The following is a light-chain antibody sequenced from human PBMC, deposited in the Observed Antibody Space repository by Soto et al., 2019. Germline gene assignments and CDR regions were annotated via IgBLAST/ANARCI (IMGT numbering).Light chain of an antibody. CDR2: DVT. CDR3: SSYAGSGTFEI. CDR1: TSDIGVYNY. J-gene: IGLJ2*01. Sequence: QSALTQPASVSASPGQSVTISCTGTTSDIGVYNYVSWYQQHPGKAPKLMIYDVTNRPSGVSNRFSGSKSGNTASLTISGLQAADEADYYCSSYAGSGTFEIFGGGTKLTVL. V-gene: IGLV2-14*01.